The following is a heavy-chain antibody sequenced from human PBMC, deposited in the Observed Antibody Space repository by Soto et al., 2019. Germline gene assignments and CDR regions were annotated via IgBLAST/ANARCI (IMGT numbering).Heavy chain of an antibody. D-gene: IGHD3-22*01. Sequence: PGGSLRLSCAASGFTFSSYGMHWVRQAPGKGLEWVAVISYDGSNKYYADSVKGRFTISRDNSKNTLYLQMNSLRAEDTAVYYCAKDLYYYDSSGYFGVVGDYWGQGTLVTVSS. CDR2: ISYDGSNK. CDR3: AKDLYYYDSSGYFGVVGDY. CDR1: GFTFSSYG. V-gene: IGHV3-30*18. J-gene: IGHJ4*02.